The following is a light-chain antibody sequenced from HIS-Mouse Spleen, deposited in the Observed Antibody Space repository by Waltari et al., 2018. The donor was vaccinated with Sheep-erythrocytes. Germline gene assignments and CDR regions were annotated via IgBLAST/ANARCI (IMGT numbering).Light chain of an antibody. V-gene: IGLV2-11*01. Sequence: QSALTQPRSVSGSPGQPVTISCPGPSSDVGGYNYVSWYQQYPCKAPKLMIYDVSKRPSGVPDRFSGSKSGNTASLTISGLQAEDEADYYCCSYAGSYNHVFATGTKVTVL. CDR1: SSDVGGYNY. CDR2: DVS. J-gene: IGLJ1*01. CDR3: CSYAGSYNHV.